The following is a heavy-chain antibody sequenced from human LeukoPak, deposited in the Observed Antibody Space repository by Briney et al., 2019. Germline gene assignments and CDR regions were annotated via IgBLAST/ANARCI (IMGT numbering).Heavy chain of an antibody. D-gene: IGHD6-19*01. CDR3: AKSLRRIAVAGNWFDP. Sequence: PGGSLRLSYAASGFTFSSYAMSWVRQAPGKGLEWASAISGSGGSTYYADSVKGRFTISRDNSKNTLYLQMNSLRAEDTAVYYCAKSLRRIAVAGNWFDPWGQGTLVTVSS. CDR1: GFTFSSYA. J-gene: IGHJ5*02. CDR2: ISGSGGST. V-gene: IGHV3-23*01.